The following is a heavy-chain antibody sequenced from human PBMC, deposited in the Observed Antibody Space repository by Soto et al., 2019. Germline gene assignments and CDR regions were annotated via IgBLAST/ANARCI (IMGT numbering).Heavy chain of an antibody. Sequence: EMQLVESGGGLVQPGGSLRLSCAASGFTFSNYAMHWVRQAPGKGLEYVSAISSHGDSTYYANSVKGRFTISRDNSKNTLYLQMGSLRTEDMAVYYCARRDGYNSDYWGQGTLVTVSS. J-gene: IGHJ4*02. V-gene: IGHV3-64*01. CDR1: GFTFSNYA. CDR2: ISSHGDST. D-gene: IGHD5-12*01. CDR3: ARRDGYNSDY.